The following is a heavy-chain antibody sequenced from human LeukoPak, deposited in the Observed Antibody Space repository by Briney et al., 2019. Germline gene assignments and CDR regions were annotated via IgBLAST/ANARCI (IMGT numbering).Heavy chain of an antibody. CDR1: GFTFSSYS. CDR2: ISSSSSYV. CDR3: ARDLYDGHTFDY. D-gene: IGHD3-22*01. J-gene: IGHJ4*02. V-gene: IGHV3-21*01. Sequence: GGSLTLSCAASGFTFSSYSMNWVRQSPGKGLEWVSSISSSSSYVYYADSVRGRFTISRDNAKNSLYLQMNSLRAEDTAVYYCARDLYDGHTFDYWGQGTLVTVSS.